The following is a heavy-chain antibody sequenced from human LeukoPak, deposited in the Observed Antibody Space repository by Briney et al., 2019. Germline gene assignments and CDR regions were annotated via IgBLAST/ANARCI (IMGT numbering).Heavy chain of an antibody. J-gene: IGHJ6*02. CDR3: AGMSSGYYYGMDV. CDR1: GGSISSYY. CDR2: IYYSGST. D-gene: IGHD3-3*01. Sequence: SETLSLTCTVSGGSISSYYWTWIRQPPGKGLEWIGYIYYSGSTNYNPSLKSRVTIAVDTANNQFSLNLSSVTAADTAVYYCAGMSSGYYYGMDVWAKGPQSASP. V-gene: IGHV4-59*08.